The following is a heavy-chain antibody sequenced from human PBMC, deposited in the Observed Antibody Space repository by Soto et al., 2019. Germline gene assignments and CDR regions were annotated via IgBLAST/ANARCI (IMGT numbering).Heavy chain of an antibody. J-gene: IGHJ4*02. CDR2: IDPSDSQT. CDR1: GYSFAGYW. Sequence: GESLKISCKGSGYSFAGYWITWVRQKPGKGLEWMGRIDPSDSQTYYSPSFRGHVTISVTKSITTVFLQWSSLRASDAAMYYCARQIYDSDTGPNFQYYFDSWGQGTPVTAPQ. V-gene: IGHV5-10-1*01. D-gene: IGHD3-22*01. CDR3: ARQIYDSDTGPNFQYYFDS.